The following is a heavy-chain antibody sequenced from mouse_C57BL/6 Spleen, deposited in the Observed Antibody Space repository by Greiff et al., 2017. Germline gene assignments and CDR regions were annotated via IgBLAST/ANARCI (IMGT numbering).Heavy chain of an antibody. CDR3: ASSMITPYWYFDV. V-gene: IGHV5-17*01. D-gene: IGHD2-4*01. Sequence: EVKLVESGGGLVKPGGSLKLSCAASGFTFSDYGMPWVRQAPEKGLEWVAYISSGSSTIYYADTVKGRFTISRDNAKNTLFLQMTSLRSEDTAMYYCASSMITPYWYFDVGGTGTTVTVSS. J-gene: IGHJ1*03. CDR1: GFTFSDYG. CDR2: ISSGSSTI.